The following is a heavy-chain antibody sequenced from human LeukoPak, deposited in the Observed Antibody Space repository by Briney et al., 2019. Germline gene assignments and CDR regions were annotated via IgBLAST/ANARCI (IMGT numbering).Heavy chain of an antibody. CDR1: GGSISSGGYY. Sequence: SQTLSLTCTVSGGSISSGGYYWSWIRQPPGKGLEWIGEIYHSGSTNYNPSLKSRVTISVDKSKNQFSLKLSSVTAADTAVYYCARSGSYRPFDYWGQGTLVTVSS. D-gene: IGHD1-26*01. CDR2: IYHSGST. J-gene: IGHJ4*02. V-gene: IGHV4-30-2*01. CDR3: ARSGSYRPFDY.